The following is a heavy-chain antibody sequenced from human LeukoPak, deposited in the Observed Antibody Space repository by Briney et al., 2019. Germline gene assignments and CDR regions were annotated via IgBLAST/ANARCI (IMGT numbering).Heavy chain of an antibody. V-gene: IGHV3-23*01. J-gene: IGHJ6*02. CDR1: GFTFSSYS. CDR3: AKDVRPGGGGMDV. D-gene: IGHD3-10*02. Sequence: GGSLRLSCAASGFTFSSYSMNWVRQAPGKGLEWVSTISDNGRSTHYADSVKGRFTISRDNPKNTLDLQMNSLKAEDTAIYYCAKDVRPGGGGMDVWGQGTTVTVSS. CDR2: ISDNGRST.